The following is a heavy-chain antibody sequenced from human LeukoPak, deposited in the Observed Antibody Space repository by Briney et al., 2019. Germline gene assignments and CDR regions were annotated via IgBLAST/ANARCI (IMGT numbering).Heavy chain of an antibody. J-gene: IGHJ3*02. CDR1: GGSISSYY. D-gene: IGHD3-10*01. Sequence: PSETLPLTCTVSGGSISSYYWSWIRQPPGKGLEWIGYIYTSGSTDYNPSLKSRVTISVDTSKNQFSLKLSSVTAADTAVYYCARHPVSMVRGVINAFDIWGQGTMVTVSS. V-gene: IGHV4-4*09. CDR2: IYTSGST. CDR3: ARHPVSMVRGVINAFDI.